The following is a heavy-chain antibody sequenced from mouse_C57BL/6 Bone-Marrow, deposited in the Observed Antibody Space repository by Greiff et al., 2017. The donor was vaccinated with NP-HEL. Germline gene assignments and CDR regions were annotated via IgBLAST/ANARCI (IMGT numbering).Heavy chain of an antibody. CDR2: INPNYGTT. V-gene: IGHV1-39*01. CDR1: GYSFTDYN. D-gene: IGHD2-4*01. Sequence: VQLQQSGPELVKPGASVKISCKASGYSFTDYNMNWVKQSHGKSLEWIGVINPNYGTTSYNQKFKGKATLTVDQSSSTAYMQLNSLTSEDSAVYDCARSEGLRRTSWFAYWGQGTLVTVSA. J-gene: IGHJ3*01. CDR3: ARSEGLRRTSWFAY.